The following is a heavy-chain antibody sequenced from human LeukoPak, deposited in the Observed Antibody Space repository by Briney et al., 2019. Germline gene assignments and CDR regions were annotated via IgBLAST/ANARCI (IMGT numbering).Heavy chain of an antibody. CDR1: GFTLSDYS. Sequence: GGSLRLSCAASGFTLSDYSMTWIRQAPGKGLEWVSYMSRSGSSMYYADSVKGRFTISRDNAKNSVYLQMNSLGGEDTAVYYCARGLIETGTTFDYWGQGTLVTVSS. V-gene: IGHV3-11*04. CDR2: MSRSGSSM. CDR3: ARGLIETGTTFDY. D-gene: IGHD1-7*01. J-gene: IGHJ4*02.